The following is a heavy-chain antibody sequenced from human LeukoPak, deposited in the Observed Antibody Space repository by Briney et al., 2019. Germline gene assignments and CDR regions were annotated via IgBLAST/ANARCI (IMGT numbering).Heavy chain of an antibody. Sequence: GGSLRLSCAASGFTFDDYAMHWVRQAPGKGLEWVSGISWNSGTKGYADSVKGRFTISRDNAKNSLYLQMNSLRAEDTAVYYCARDREEYSSSWHHTNWFDPWGQGTLVTVSS. CDR2: ISWNSGTK. J-gene: IGHJ5*02. CDR3: ARDREEYSSSWHHTNWFDP. D-gene: IGHD6-13*01. CDR1: GFTFDDYA. V-gene: IGHV3-9*01.